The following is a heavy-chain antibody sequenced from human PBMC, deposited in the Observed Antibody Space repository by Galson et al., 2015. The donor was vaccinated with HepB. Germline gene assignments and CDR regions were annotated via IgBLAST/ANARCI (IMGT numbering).Heavy chain of an antibody. J-gene: IGHJ4*02. CDR1: GYTLTEVS. V-gene: IGHV1-24*01. CDR3: AVPRIGYCSGGSCYGYDG. CDR2: FDPEHGET. Sequence: SCKVPGYTLTEVSMHWARQAPGKGLEWMAGFDPEHGETIYAQKFQGRVTMTEDTPTDTAYLELSSLRSEDTAVYYCAVPRIGYCSGGSCYGYDGWGQGTLATVSS. D-gene: IGHD2-15*01.